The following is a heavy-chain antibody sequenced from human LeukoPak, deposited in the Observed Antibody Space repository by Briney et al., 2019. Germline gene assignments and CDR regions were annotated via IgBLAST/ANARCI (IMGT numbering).Heavy chain of an antibody. CDR2: IYYSGST. D-gene: IGHD3-22*01. CDR1: GGSISSGDYY. V-gene: IGHV4-30-4*01. CDR3: ARGAPDSSGYYWGY. J-gene: IGHJ4*02. Sequence: PSQTLSLTCTVSGGSISSGDYYWSWIRQPPGKGLEWIGYIYYSGSTYYNPSLRSRATISVDTSKNQFSLKLSSVTAADTAVYYCARGAPDSSGYYWGYWGQGTLVTVSS.